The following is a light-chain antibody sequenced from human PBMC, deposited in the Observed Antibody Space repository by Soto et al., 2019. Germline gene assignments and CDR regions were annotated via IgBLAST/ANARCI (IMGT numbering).Light chain of an antibody. J-gene: IGLJ1*01. Sequence: QSALTQPPSVSGSPGQSVTISCSGTSSDVGSYNRVSWYQQAPGTAPKVMIYEVSNRPSGVPDRFTGSKSGNTASLTISGLQPEDEAEYYCYSSTSSNNYVFGTGTKVTVL. CDR1: SSDVGSYNR. CDR3: YSSTSSNNYV. CDR2: EVS. V-gene: IGLV2-18*02.